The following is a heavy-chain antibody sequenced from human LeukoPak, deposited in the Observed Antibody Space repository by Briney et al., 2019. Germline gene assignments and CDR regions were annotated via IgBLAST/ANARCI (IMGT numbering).Heavy chain of an antibody. CDR2: ISSSSSYI. Sequence: GGSLRLSCAASGFTFSSYSMNWVRQAPGKGLEWVSSISSSSSYIYYADSVKGRFTISRDNAKNSLYLQMNSLRAEDTVVYYCARDPPYYDILTGYPRYGMDVWGKGTTVTVSS. D-gene: IGHD3-9*01. J-gene: IGHJ6*04. V-gene: IGHV3-21*01. CDR3: ARDPPYYDILTGYPRYGMDV. CDR1: GFTFSSYS.